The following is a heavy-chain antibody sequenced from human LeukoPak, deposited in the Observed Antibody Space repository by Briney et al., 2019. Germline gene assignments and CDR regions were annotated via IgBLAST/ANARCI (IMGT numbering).Heavy chain of an antibody. J-gene: IGHJ4*02. D-gene: IGHD4-23*01. Sequence: GESLKISCKASGFSFTTHWIGWVRQLPGLGLEWMGIIYPGDSDTRYSPSFQGQVTISADTSVTTAYVQWSSLRASDTAMYYCARRDSGGNLDSWGQGTLVTVSS. CDR3: ARRDSGGNLDS. V-gene: IGHV5-51*01. CDR1: GFSFTTHW. CDR2: IYPGDSDT.